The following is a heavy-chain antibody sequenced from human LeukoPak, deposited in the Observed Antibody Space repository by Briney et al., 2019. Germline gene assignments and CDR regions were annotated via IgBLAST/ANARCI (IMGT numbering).Heavy chain of an antibody. D-gene: IGHD4-23*01. CDR3: ARYVVTRGYSFDY. J-gene: IGHJ4*02. Sequence: SETLSLTCTVSGGSISSSSYYWGWVRQPPGKGPEWIGTIYYSGTAYYNPSLKSRVTVSVDTSKNQFSLRLSSVTAADTAVYFCARYVVTRGYSFDYWGQGTLVTVSS. V-gene: IGHV4-39*01. CDR1: GGSISSSSYY. CDR2: IYYSGTA.